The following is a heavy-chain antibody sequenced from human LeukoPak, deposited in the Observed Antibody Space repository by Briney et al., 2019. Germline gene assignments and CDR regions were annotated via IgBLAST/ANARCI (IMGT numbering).Heavy chain of an antibody. CDR2: IYYGGST. V-gene: IGHV4-59*01. CDR3: ARVDPDSSSTLEVFDY. CDR1: GGSISSYY. Sequence: SETLSLTCTVSGGSISSYYWSWIRQPPGKGLEWIGYIYYGGSTNYNPSLKSRVTISVDTSKNQFSLKLSSVTAADTAVYYCARVDPDSSSTLEVFDYWGQGTLVTVSS. D-gene: IGHD6-6*01. J-gene: IGHJ4*02.